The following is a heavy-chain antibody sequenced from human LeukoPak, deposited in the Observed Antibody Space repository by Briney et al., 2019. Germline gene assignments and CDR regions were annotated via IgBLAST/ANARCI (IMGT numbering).Heavy chain of an antibody. CDR2: ISPAGDST. CDR3: ARRLVTAGITDFFDS. D-gene: IGHD2-2*01. V-gene: IGHV3-23*01. Sequence: PGGSLRLSCTASGFTFSDYSMSWVRQAPGAGLEWVSAISPAGDSTTDADSVKGRFTISRDNSKSTLYLQMNGLTAEDMALYYCARRLVTAGITDFFDSWGQGTLVSVSS. J-gene: IGHJ4*02. CDR1: GFTFSDYS.